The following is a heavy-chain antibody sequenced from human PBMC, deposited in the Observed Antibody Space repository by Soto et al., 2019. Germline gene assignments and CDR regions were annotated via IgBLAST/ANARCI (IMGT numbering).Heavy chain of an antibody. J-gene: IGHJ4*02. CDR2: IYSGGST. V-gene: IGHV3-66*01. CDR3: ARDQRVAVAATGAY. CDR1: GFTVSSNY. D-gene: IGHD6-19*01. Sequence: GGSLRLSCAASGFTVSSNYMSWVRQAPGKGLEWVSVIYSGGSTYYADSVKGRFTISRDNSKNTLYLQMNSLRAEDTAVYYCARDQRVAVAATGAYWGQGTLVTVSS.